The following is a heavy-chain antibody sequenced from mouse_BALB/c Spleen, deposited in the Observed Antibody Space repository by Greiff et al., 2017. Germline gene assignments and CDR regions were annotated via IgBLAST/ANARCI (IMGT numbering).Heavy chain of an antibody. CDR3: ARLGDYDGAWFAY. CDR2: IYPGDGDT. CDR1: GYAFSSYW. J-gene: IGHJ3*01. D-gene: IGHD2-4*01. V-gene: IGHV1-80*01. Sequence: QVHVKQSGAELVRPGSSVKISCKASGYAFSSYWMNWVKQRPGQGLEWIGQIYPGDGDTNYNGKFKGKATLTADKSSSTAYMQLSSLTSEDSAVYFCARLGDYDGAWFAYWGQGTLVTVSA.